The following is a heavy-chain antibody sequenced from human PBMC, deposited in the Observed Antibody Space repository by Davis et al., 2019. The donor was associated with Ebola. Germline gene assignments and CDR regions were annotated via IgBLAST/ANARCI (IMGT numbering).Heavy chain of an antibody. Sequence: GESLKISCAASGFTFSSYSMNWVRQAPGKGLEWVSYISSSSSTIYYADSVKGRFTISRDNAKNSLYLQMNSLRDEDTAVYYCASRNYGGNLWGQGTLVTVSS. CDR3: ASRNYGGNL. CDR2: ISSSSSTI. V-gene: IGHV3-48*02. CDR1: GFTFSSYS. J-gene: IGHJ4*02. D-gene: IGHD4-23*01.